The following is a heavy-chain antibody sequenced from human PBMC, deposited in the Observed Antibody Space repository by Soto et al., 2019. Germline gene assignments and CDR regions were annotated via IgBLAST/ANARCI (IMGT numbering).Heavy chain of an antibody. D-gene: IGHD3-16*01. J-gene: IGHJ4*02. Sequence: SETLSLTCTVSGGSTSSDNYWSWIRQPPGKGLEWIGHIYYSGNTDYNPSLKSRLAISIDTSKNQFSLKLSSVTAADTAVYFCAREGGESSDGLYYFDSWGQGSLVTAPQ. CDR2: IYYSGNT. V-gene: IGHV4-30-4*01. CDR1: GGSTSSDNY. CDR3: AREGGESSDGLYYFDS.